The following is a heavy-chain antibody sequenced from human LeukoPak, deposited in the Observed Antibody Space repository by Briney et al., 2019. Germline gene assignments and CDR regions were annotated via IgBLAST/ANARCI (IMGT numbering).Heavy chain of an antibody. V-gene: IGHV4-34*01. D-gene: IGHD6-19*01. CDR2: INHSGST. CDR1: GGSFSGYY. CDR3: ARGVDSSGSVALDY. Sequence: PSETLSLTCAVYGGSFSGYYWSWIRQPPGKGLEWIGEINHSGSTNYNPSLKSRVTISVDTSKNQFSLKLSSVTAADTAVYYCARGVDSSGSVALDYWGQGTLVTVSS. J-gene: IGHJ4*02.